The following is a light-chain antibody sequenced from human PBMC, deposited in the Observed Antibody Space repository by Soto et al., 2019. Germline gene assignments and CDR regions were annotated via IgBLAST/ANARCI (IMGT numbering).Light chain of an antibody. Sequence: EIVMTQSPATLSVSPGERATLSCRASQSISSNLAWYQQKPGQAPRLLIYGASTRATGIPARFSGSGSGTEFTLTISSLQSEDFAVYYCQQYKNWLTWTFGQGTKV. J-gene: IGKJ1*01. CDR1: QSISSN. V-gene: IGKV3-15*01. CDR2: GAS. CDR3: QQYKNWLTWT.